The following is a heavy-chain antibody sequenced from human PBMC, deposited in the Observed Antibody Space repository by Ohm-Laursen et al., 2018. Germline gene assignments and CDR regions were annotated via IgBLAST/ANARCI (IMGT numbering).Heavy chain of an antibody. D-gene: IGHD3-3*02. CDR1: GFTFSYYA. CDR3: TKGSYISSFEGVH. CDR2: ITGRSGNT. V-gene: IGHV3-23*01. J-gene: IGHJ4*02. Sequence: SLRLSCTASGFTFSYYAMTWVRQAPGRGLEWVSGITGRSGNTYYADSVKGRFTISRDNSKNTLYLQMNSLRPEDTALYYCTKGSYISSFEGVHWGQGTLVTVSS.